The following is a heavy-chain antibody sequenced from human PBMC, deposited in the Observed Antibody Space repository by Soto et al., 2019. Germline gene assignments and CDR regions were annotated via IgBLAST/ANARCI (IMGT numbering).Heavy chain of an antibody. V-gene: IGHV3-30*18. CDR2: ISFDGNDE. CDR3: AKIMFGGYCTIVVCDIPAY. CDR1: GFTFSRYG. Sequence: QVQLVESGGGVVQPRRSLRLSCAASGFTFSRYGMHWVRQAPGKGLEWVAVISFDGNDEDYADSVKGRFTISRDNSTHMLYLQMNILRVEDSAVHYCAKIMFGGYCTIVVCDIPAYWGQGTLLTVSS. J-gene: IGHJ4*02. D-gene: IGHD2-8*01.